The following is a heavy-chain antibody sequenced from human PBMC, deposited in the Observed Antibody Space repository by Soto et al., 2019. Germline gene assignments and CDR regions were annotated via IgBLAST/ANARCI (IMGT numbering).Heavy chain of an antibody. CDR3: ARDRAPSLRALFY. V-gene: IGHV3-33*01. CDR1: GFTFSSYG. Sequence: QVQLVESGGGVVQPGRSLRLSCAASGFTFSSYGMHWVRQAPGKGLEWVAVIWYDGSNKYYADSVKGRFTISRDNSKNTLYLQMNSLRAEDTAVYYCARDRAPSLRALFYWGQGTLVTVSS. CDR2: IWYDGSNK. J-gene: IGHJ4*02. D-gene: IGHD3-10*01.